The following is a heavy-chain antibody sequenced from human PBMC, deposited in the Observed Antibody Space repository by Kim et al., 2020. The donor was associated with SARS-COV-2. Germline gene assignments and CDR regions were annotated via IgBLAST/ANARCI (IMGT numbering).Heavy chain of an antibody. CDR3: AREYSSGSDY. CDR1: GGSISSGSYY. D-gene: IGHD6-19*01. J-gene: IGHJ4*02. V-gene: IGHV4-61*02. CDR2: IYTSGST. Sequence: SETLSLTCTVSGGSISSGSYYWSWIRQPAGKGLEWIGRIYTSGSTNYNPSLKSRVTISVDTSKNQFSLKLSSVTAADTAVYYCAREYSSGSDYWGQGTLVTVSS.